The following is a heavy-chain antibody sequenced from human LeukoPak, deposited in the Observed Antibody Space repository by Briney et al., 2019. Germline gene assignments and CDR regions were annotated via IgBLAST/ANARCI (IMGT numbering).Heavy chain of an antibody. Sequence: GGSLRLSCAASGFSVSSNYVNWVRQAPGKGLEWVSAIYTGGTTYYADSVKGRFTISRDNSKNTLYLQMNSLRAEDTAVYYSARDKLGSGYSSDFDYWGQGTLVTVSS. CDR1: GFSVSSNY. CDR3: ARDKLGSGYSSDFDY. D-gene: IGHD6-19*01. CDR2: IYTGGTT. J-gene: IGHJ4*02. V-gene: IGHV3-66*02.